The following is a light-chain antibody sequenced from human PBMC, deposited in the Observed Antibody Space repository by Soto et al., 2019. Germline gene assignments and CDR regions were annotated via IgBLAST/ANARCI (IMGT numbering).Light chain of an antibody. CDR2: EVS. J-gene: IGLJ1*01. V-gene: IGLV2-14*01. Sequence: QSALTQPASVSGSPGQSIAISCTGSSSDIGIYKYVSWYQQHPGKLPKLIIYEVSNRPSGVSNRFSGSKSGNTASLTISGLQAEDEADYYCSSYTTSSTRVFGTGTKLTVL. CDR3: SSYTTSSTRV. CDR1: SSDIGIYKY.